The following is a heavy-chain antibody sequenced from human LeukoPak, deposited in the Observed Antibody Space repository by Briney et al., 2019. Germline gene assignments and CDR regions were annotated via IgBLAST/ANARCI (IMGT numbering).Heavy chain of an antibody. CDR2: VYRRGST. J-gene: IGHJ4*02. CDR3: ATRNYYDSTGYYNY. D-gene: IGHD3-22*01. CDR1: GGSISTDNW. V-gene: IGHV4-4*02. Sequence: SETLSLTCAVSGGSISTDNWWTWVRQPPGKGLEWIGEVYRRGSTNYNPSLKSRVTISVDKSKNQFSLKLTSVTAADTALYYCATRNYYDSTGYYNYWGQGTLVTVSS.